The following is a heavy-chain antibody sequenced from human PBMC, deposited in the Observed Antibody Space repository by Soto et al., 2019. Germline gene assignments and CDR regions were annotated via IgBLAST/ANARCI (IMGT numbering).Heavy chain of an antibody. J-gene: IGHJ6*02. Sequence: GESLKISRKGSGYSFTSYWIGWVRQMPGKCLEWMGIIYPGDSDTRYSPSFQGQVTISADKSISTAYLQWSRLKASDTAMYYCARIGSDRSSPYYYYGMDVWGQGTTVTVSS. CDR2: IYPGDSDT. CDR1: GYSFTSYW. D-gene: IGHD6-6*01. V-gene: IGHV5-51*01. CDR3: ARIGSDRSSPYYYYGMDV.